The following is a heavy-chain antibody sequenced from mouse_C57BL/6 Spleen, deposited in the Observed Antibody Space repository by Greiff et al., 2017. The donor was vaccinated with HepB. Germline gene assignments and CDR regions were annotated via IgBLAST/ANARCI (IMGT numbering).Heavy chain of an antibody. CDR2: IDPENGDT. J-gene: IGHJ3*01. D-gene: IGHD1-1*01. Sequence: VQLQQPGAELVRPGASVKLSCTASGFNIKDDYMHWVKQRPEQGLEWIGWIDPENGDTEYASKFQGKATITADTSSNTAYLQLSSLTSEDTAVYYCTTSAYYEGFAYWGQGTLVTVSA. CDR1: GFNIKDDY. CDR3: TTSAYYEGFAY. V-gene: IGHV14-4*01.